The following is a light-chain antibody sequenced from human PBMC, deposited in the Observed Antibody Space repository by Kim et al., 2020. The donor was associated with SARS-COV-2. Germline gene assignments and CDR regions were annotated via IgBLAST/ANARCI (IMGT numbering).Light chain of an antibody. J-gene: IGLJ2*01. CDR1: ALPKRY. Sequence: SYELTQPPSLSVSPGETARITCSGDALPKRYAFWYQQRPGQAPVLVIFKDTERPSDIPDRFSGSSSGTTVTLTISGVQAEDEADYYCQSADSSGTFVIFGGETKLTVL. CDR2: KDT. CDR3: QSADSSGTFVI. V-gene: IGLV3-25*03.